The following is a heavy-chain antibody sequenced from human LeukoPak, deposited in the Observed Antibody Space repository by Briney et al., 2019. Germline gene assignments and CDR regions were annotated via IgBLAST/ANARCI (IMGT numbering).Heavy chain of an antibody. D-gene: IGHD3-10*01. J-gene: IGHJ4*02. V-gene: IGHV3-33*01. Sequence: GGSLRLSCAASGFTFSSYGMHWVRQAPGKGLEWVAVIWYDGSNKYYADSVKGRFTISRDNSKNTLYVQMNSLRAEDTAVYYCASAVVRAREIHWGQGTLVTVSS. CDR3: ASAVVRAREIH. CDR2: IWYDGSNK. CDR1: GFTFSSYG.